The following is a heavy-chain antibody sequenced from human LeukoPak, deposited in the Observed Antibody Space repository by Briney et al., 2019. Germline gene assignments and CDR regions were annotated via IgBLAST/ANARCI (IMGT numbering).Heavy chain of an antibody. V-gene: IGHV4-34*01. CDR2: INHSGST. J-gene: IGHJ4*02. CDR3: ALRPRRPMVRGGTFDY. CDR1: GGSFSGYY. Sequence: QSSETLSLTCAVYGGSFSGYYWSWIRQPPGKGLEWIGEINHSGSTNYNPSLKSRVTISVDTSKNQFSLKLSSVTAADTAVYYCALRPRRPMVRGGTFDYWGQGTLVTVSS. D-gene: IGHD3-10*01.